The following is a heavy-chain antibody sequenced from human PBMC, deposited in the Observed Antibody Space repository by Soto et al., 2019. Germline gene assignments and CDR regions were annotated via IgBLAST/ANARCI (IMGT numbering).Heavy chain of an antibody. V-gene: IGHV1-69*02. CDR3: ARNQYYDFWSGYREGVDYYDYGMEV. Sequence: ASVKVSCKASGGTFSSYTISWVRQAPGQGLEWMGRIIPILGIANYAQKFQGRVTITADESTSTAYMELSSLRSEDTAVYYCARNQYYDFWSGYREGVDYYDYGMEVWGQGTTVTVSS. CDR1: GGTFSSYT. D-gene: IGHD3-3*01. CDR2: IIPILGIA. J-gene: IGHJ6*02.